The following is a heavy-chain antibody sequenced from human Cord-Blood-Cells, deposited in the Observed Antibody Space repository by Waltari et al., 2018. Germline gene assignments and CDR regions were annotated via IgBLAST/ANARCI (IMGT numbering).Heavy chain of an antibody. CDR3: ARSVYYDFWSGYYTGVRGSYYYGMDV. Sequence: QVQLQQWGAGLSTPSQTLSLTCAVYGGSFSGPYWSWIRQPPVKGLDWIGEINHSGRTNYNPSLNSRVTISVDTSKNQFSLKLSSVTAADSAVYYCARSVYYDFWSGYYTGVRGSYYYGMDVWGHGTTVTVSS. V-gene: IGHV4-34*01. D-gene: IGHD3-3*01. CDR2: INHSGRT. J-gene: IGHJ6*02. CDR1: GGSFSGPY.